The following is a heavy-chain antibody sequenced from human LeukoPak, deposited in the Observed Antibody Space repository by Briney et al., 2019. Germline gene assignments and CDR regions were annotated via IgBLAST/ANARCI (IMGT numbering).Heavy chain of an antibody. CDR3: ARMSGSRLPGN. CDR2: INQDESEK. CDR1: GISFSNYW. D-gene: IGHD3-3*01. J-gene: IGHJ4*02. V-gene: IGHV3-7*01. Sequence: GGSLRLSCVASGISFSNYWMTWVRQAPGKGLEWVASINQDESEKYYVDSVKGRFTISRDNAKNSLYLQMNSLRAEDTAVYYCARMSGSRLPGNWGQGTLVTVSS.